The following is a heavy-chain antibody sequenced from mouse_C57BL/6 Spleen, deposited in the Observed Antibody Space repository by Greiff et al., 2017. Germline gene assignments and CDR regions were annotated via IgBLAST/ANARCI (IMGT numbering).Heavy chain of an antibody. V-gene: IGHV5-15*04. CDR1: GFTFSDYG. CDR3: ARRGGGDWYFDV. Sequence: DVKLVESGGGLVQPGGSLKLSCAASGFTFSDYGMAWVRQAPRKGPEWVAFISNLAYSIYYADTVTGRFTISRENAKHTLYLEMSSLRSEDTAMYYFARRGGGDWYFDVWGTGTTVTVSS. J-gene: IGHJ1*03. CDR2: ISNLAYSI.